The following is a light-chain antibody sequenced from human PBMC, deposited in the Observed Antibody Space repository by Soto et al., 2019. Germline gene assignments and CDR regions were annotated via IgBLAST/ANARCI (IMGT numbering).Light chain of an antibody. CDR3: SSIVPGIVV. CDR1: SSDVGAYKS. V-gene: IGLV2-14*03. J-gene: IGLJ1*01. CDR2: DVS. Sequence: SVLPQPASVSGSLGQSITISCTGTSSDVGAYKSVSWYQHHPGEVPQLMIYDVSNRPSGVSDRFSGSKSGNTASLTISGLQAEDEAVYYCSSIVPGIVVFGTGTKVTVL.